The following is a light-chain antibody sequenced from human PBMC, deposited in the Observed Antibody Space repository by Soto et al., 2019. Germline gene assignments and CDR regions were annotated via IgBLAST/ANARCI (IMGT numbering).Light chain of an antibody. J-gene: IGLJ2*01. CDR2: GNS. Sequence: QSVLTQPPSVSGAPGQRVTISCTGSSSNIGAGYDVHWYQQLPGTAPKLLIYGNSNRPSGVPDRFSGSKSGTSASLAITELQAEDEADYYCQSYDSSLSGVVFGGGIKLTVL. CDR1: SSNIGAGYD. CDR3: QSYDSSLSGVV. V-gene: IGLV1-40*01.